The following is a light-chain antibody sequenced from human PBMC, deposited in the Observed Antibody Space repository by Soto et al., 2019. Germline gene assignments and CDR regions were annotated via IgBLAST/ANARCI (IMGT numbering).Light chain of an antibody. CDR2: ASS. CDR1: QSISSY. Sequence: DVQMTQSPSSLSASVGDRVTITCRASQSISSYLNWYQQKPGKVPKLLIYASSTLHSGVPSRFSGSASGTDFTLTISSLQPEDFATYYCQQSYSTPYTFGQGTKLDIK. J-gene: IGKJ2*01. V-gene: IGKV1-39*01. CDR3: QQSYSTPYT.